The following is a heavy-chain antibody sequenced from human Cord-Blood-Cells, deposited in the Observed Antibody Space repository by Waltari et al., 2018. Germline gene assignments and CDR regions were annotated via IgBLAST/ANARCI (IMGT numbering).Heavy chain of an antibody. J-gene: IGHJ4*02. V-gene: IGHV3-49*03. CDR2: IRSKAYGGTT. CDR3: TREGSGSYSCDY. CDR1: GFTFGYYA. Sequence: EVQLVESGGGLVQPGRSLRLSCTASGFTFGYYAMSWFRQAPGKGLEWVGFIRSKAYGGTTEYAASVKGRFTISRDDSKSIAYLQMNSLKTEDTAVYYCTREGSGSYSCDYWGQGTLVTVSS. D-gene: IGHD1-26*01.